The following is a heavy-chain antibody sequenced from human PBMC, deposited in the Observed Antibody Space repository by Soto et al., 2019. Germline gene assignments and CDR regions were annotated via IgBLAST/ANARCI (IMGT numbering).Heavy chain of an antibody. Sequence: GESLKISCKGSGYSFTSYWIGWVRQMPGKGLEWMGIIYPGDSDTRYSPSFQGQVTISADKSISTAYLQWSSLKASDTAMYYCARHTGARGGYYYYGMDVWGQGTTVTVSS. J-gene: IGHJ6*02. CDR3: ARHTGARGGYYYYGMDV. D-gene: IGHD1-26*01. CDR1: GYSFTSYW. CDR2: IYPGDSDT. V-gene: IGHV5-51*01.